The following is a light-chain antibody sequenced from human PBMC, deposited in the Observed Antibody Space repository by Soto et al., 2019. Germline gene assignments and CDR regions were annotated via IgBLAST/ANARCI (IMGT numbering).Light chain of an antibody. V-gene: IGKV3D-15*01. CDR3: QQYNNWPQT. CDR2: GAS. CDR1: QSVSSN. J-gene: IGKJ1*01. Sequence: EIVMTQSPATLSVSPGERATLSCRASQSVSSNVAWYQQKLGQAPRLLIYGASTRAAGIPARFSGSGSGTEFTLTISSLQSEDFAVYYCQQYNNWPQTFGQGTKVDIK.